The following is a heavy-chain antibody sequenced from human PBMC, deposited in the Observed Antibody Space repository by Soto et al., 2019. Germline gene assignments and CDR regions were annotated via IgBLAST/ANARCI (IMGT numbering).Heavy chain of an antibody. CDR2: IFSDGST. J-gene: IGHJ5*02. CDR3: ARVEYSRSWALLFNWPDP. D-gene: IGHD6-13*01. Sequence: EVQVVESGGGLVQPGGSLRLSCAASGFSVSSNYMTWVRQAPGKGLEWVSVIFSDGSTYYADSVKGRLTICRHNSKNTLYHQMKSLGAEDTAVYYCARVEYSRSWALLFNWPDPWGQGPLVPVSP. V-gene: IGHV3-53*04. CDR1: GFSVSSNY.